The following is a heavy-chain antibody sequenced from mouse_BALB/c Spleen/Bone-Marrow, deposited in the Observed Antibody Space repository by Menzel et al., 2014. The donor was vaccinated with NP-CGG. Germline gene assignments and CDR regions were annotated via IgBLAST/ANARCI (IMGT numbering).Heavy chain of an antibody. CDR2: ISNGGGST. CDR3: ARHLYGNYGAMDY. CDR1: GFTCSDYY. V-gene: IGHV5-12*02. D-gene: IGHD2-1*01. Sequence: EVMLVESGGGLVQPGGSLKLSCATSGFTCSDYYMYWVRQTPEKRLEWVAYISNGGGSTYYPDTVKGRFTISRDNAKNTLYLQMSRLKSEDTAMYYCARHLYGNYGAMDYWGQGTSVTVSS. J-gene: IGHJ4*01.